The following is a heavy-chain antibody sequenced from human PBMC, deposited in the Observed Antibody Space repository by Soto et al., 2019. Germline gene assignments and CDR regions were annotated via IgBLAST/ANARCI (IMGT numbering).Heavy chain of an antibody. V-gene: IGHV1-24*01. CDR1: GYTLSEFP. J-gene: IGHJ6*02. CDR2: FDREVGET. CDR3: TFHGWDGLDV. Sequence: QVHLVQSGAEVKKPGASVKVSCKVAGYTLSEFPKHWVRQSPGRGLEWMGGFDREVGETLYAQNFQDRVTMTEDISTDTAYMELRSLRSEDTAMYYCTFHGWDGLDVWGQGTTVTVSS.